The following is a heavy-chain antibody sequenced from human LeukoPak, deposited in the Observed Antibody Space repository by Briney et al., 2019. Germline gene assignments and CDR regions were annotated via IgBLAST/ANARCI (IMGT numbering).Heavy chain of an antibody. V-gene: IGHV1-69*04. CDR2: IIPILGIA. CDR3: ARPRGGFWSGYRPGYFDY. Sequence: ASVKVSCKASGGTFSSYAISWVRQAPGQGLEWMGRIIPILGIANYAQKFQGRVTITADESTSTAYMELSSLRSEDTAVYYCARPRGGFWSGYRPGYFDYWGQGTLVTVSS. D-gene: IGHD3-3*01. CDR1: GGTFSSYA. J-gene: IGHJ4*02.